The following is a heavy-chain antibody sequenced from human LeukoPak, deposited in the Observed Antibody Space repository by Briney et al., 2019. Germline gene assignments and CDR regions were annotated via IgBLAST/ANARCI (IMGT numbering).Heavy chain of an antibody. CDR1: GFTFDDYA. Sequence: GGSLRLSCAASGFTFDDYAMHWVRQAPGKGLEWVSGISWNSGSIGYADSVKGRFTISRDNAKNSLYLQMNSLRAEDMALYYCASEDFDYWGQGTLVTVSS. V-gene: IGHV3-9*03. J-gene: IGHJ4*02. CDR3: ASEDFDY. CDR2: ISWNSGSI.